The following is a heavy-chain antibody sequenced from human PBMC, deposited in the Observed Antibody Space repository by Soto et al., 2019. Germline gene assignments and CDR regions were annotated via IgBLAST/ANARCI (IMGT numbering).Heavy chain of an antibody. V-gene: IGHV4-59*08. J-gene: IGHJ6*03. CDR1: GGSISSYY. D-gene: IGHD3-3*01. CDR3: ARRSYDSLFDMDV. Sequence: SETLSLTCTFSGGSISSYYWSLIRQPPGKGLEWIGYIYYSGSTNYNPSLKSRVTISVDTSKNQFSLKLSSVTAADTAVYYCARRSYDSLFDMDVWGKGTTVTVSS. CDR2: IYYSGST.